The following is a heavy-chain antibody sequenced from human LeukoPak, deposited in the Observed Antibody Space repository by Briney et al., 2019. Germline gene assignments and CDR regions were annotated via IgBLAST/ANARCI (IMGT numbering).Heavy chain of an antibody. D-gene: IGHD3-10*02. J-gene: IGHJ5*02. CDR1: GFTFSNYW. CDR3: VYGGSYYVA. CDR2: IKEDGSEK. Sequence: GGSLRLSCAASGFTFSNYWMTWVRQAPGTGLGLVANIKEDGSEKYYVDSVKGRFTISRDNAKKSLYLQMNSLRAEDTAVYYCVYGGSYYVAWGQGILVTVSS. V-gene: IGHV3-7*01.